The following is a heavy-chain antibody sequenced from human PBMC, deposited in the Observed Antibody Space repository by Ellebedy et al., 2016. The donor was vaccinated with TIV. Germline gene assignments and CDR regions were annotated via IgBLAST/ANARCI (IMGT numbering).Heavy chain of an antibody. CDR3: ARDWGLSRAVFGVADMDV. Sequence: ASVKVSXXASGGTFSSYSIMWVRQAPGQGLEWMGGIIPIFGTANYAQKFQGRVTITADKSTNTVYMELSSLRFEDTAVYYCARDWGLSRAVFGVADMDVWGQGTTVTVSS. J-gene: IGHJ6*02. D-gene: IGHD3-3*01. CDR1: GGTFSSYS. CDR2: IIPIFGTA. V-gene: IGHV1-69*06.